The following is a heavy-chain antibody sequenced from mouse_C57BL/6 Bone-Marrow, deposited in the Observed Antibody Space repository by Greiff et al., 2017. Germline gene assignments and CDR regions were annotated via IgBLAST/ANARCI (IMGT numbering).Heavy chain of an antibody. Sequence: QVQLKESGPELVKPGASVKLSCKASGYTFTSYDINWVKQRPGQGLEWIGWIYPRDGSTKYNEKFKGKAILTVDTSSSTAYMELHSLTSEDSAVYFCARAYYSNSYYFDYWGQGTTLTVSS. D-gene: IGHD2-5*01. CDR3: ARAYYSNSYYFDY. V-gene: IGHV1-85*01. CDR1: GYTFTSYD. CDR2: IYPRDGST. J-gene: IGHJ2*01.